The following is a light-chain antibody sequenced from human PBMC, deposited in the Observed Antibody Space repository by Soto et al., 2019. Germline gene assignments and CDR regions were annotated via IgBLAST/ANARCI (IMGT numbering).Light chain of an antibody. CDR3: TSYAGGYYNWV. Sequence: QSALTQPPSASGSPGQSVTISCTGTSSDVGGYDFVSWYQQHPGKAPKLIIYEVSKWPSGVPDRFSGSKSGNTASLTVSGLQAEDEADYYCTSYAGGYYNWVFGGGTKVTVL. V-gene: IGLV2-8*01. CDR1: SSDVGGYDF. J-gene: IGLJ3*02. CDR2: EVS.